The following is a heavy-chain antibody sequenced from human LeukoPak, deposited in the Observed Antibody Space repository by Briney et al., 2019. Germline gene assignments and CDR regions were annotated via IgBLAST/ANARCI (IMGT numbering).Heavy chain of an antibody. Sequence: GGSLRLSCAASGFTFDDYGMSWVRQAPGKGLEWVSGINWNGGSTGYADSVKGRFTISRDNAKNSLYLQMNSLRAEDTALYCCAGYSSGYYLDGWGQGTLVTVSS. CDR3: AGYSSGYYLDG. V-gene: IGHV3-20*04. CDR2: INWNGGST. CDR1: GFTFDDYG. J-gene: IGHJ4*02. D-gene: IGHD3-22*01.